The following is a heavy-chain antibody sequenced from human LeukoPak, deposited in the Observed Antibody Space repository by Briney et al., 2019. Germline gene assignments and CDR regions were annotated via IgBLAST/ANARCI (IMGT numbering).Heavy chain of an antibody. D-gene: IGHD2-21*02. CDR2: ISSSGSTI. CDR1: GFTFDDYA. CDR3: VRNSGSAWSGLFDS. Sequence: PGRSLRLSCAASGFTFDDYAMNWVRQAPGKGLEWVSYISSSGSTIYYADSVKGRFTISRDNAKNSMYLEMKNLRGDDTGIYYCVRNSGSAWSGLFDSWGQGTLVTVSS. V-gene: IGHV3-48*03. J-gene: IGHJ4*02.